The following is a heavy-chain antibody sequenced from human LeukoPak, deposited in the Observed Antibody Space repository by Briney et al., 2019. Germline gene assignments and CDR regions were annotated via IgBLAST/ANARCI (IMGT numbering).Heavy chain of an antibody. Sequence: GASVKVSCKASGYTFTSYDINWVRQATGQGLEWMGWTNPNSGNTGYAQKFQGRVTMTRNTSISTAYMELSSLRSEDTAVYYCARVSQGTAGQDFDYWGQGTLVTVSS. J-gene: IGHJ4*02. CDR2: TNPNSGNT. V-gene: IGHV1-8*01. CDR1: GYTFTSYD. D-gene: IGHD1-14*01. CDR3: ARVSQGTAGQDFDY.